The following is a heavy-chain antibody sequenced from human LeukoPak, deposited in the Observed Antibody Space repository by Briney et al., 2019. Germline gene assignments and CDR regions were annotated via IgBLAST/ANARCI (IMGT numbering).Heavy chain of an antibody. V-gene: IGHV1-69*06. J-gene: IGHJ6*03. CDR1: GGTFSSYA. Sequence: GASVKVSCKASGGTFSSYAISWVRQAPGQGLEWMGGIIPIFGTANYAQKFQGRVTITADKSTSTAYMELSSLRSEDTAVYYCARVWVPYYYGSESSYYMDVWGKGTTVTVSS. CDR3: ARVWVPYYYGSESSYYMDV. D-gene: IGHD3-10*01. CDR2: IIPIFGTA.